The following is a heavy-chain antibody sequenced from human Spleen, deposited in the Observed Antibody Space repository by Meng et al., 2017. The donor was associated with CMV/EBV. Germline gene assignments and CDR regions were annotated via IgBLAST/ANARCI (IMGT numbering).Heavy chain of an antibody. CDR1: TFTAHY. D-gene: IGHD3-22*01. Sequence: TFTAHYLHSVRQAPGQGLEWIGWENPDSSSTNYAKRLQDRDIISRDMSIRTAYLKVRRLRSNNTAVYDSAKDQRRAVVNNESGCGSWGQGTLVTVSS. CDR2: ENPDSSST. CDR3: AKDQRRAVVNNESGCGS. V-gene: IGHV1-2*02. J-gene: IGHJ5*02.